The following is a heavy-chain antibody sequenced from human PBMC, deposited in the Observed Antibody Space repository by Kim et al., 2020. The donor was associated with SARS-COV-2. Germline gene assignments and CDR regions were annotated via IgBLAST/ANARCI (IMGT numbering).Heavy chain of an antibody. CDR2: IYYSGST. Sequence: SETLSLTCTVSGGSISSSSYYWGWIRQPPGKGLEWIGSIYYSGSTYYNPSLKSRVTISVDTSKNQFSLKLSSVTAADTAVYYCARDGAFGEFYGMDVWGQGTTVTVSS. V-gene: IGHV4-39*07. CDR3: ARDGAFGEFYGMDV. CDR1: GGSISSSSYY. D-gene: IGHD3-10*01. J-gene: IGHJ6*02.